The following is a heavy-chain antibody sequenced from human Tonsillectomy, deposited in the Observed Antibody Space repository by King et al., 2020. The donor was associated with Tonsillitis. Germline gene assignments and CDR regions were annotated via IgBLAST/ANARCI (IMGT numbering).Heavy chain of an antibody. V-gene: IGHV4-39*01. CDR1: GGSISSSSYY. CDR2: IYYSGST. D-gene: IGHD6-19*01. Sequence: LQLQESGPGLVKPSETLSLTCTVSGGSISSSSYYWGWIRQPPGKGLEWIGSIYYSGSTYYNPSLKSRDTISVDTSKNQFSLKLSSVTAADTAVYYCARQRVWSGWYVWFDPWGQGTLVTVSS. J-gene: IGHJ5*02. CDR3: ARQRVWSGWYVWFDP.